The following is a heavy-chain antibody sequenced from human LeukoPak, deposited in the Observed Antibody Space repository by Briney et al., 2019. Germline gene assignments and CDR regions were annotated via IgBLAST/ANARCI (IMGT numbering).Heavy chain of an antibody. CDR2: IYNGGII. J-gene: IGHJ5*02. V-gene: IGHV4-4*07. D-gene: IGHD3-10*01. Sequence: SETLSLTCAVYGGSFSGYYWSWIRQPAGKGLEWIGRIYNGGIITYNPSLKSRVTMSIDTSNNQFSLRLRFVTAADTAVYYCARDSGTTGEVKFDPWGQGTLVTVSS. CDR1: GGSFSGYY. CDR3: ARDSGTTGEVKFDP.